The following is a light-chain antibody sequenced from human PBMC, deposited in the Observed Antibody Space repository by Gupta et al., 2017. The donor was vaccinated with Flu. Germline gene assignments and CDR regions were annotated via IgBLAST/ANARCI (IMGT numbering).Light chain of an antibody. V-gene: IGKV3-11*01. Sequence: PATLSLSPGERATLSCRASQSISNLLAWYQQKPGQAPRLLIYDASNRATGIPARFSGGGSGTDFTLTISSLEPEDSAVYYCQQRRDWPLTFGQGTKVEIK. CDR1: QSISNL. CDR3: QQRRDWPLT. J-gene: IGKJ1*01. CDR2: DAS.